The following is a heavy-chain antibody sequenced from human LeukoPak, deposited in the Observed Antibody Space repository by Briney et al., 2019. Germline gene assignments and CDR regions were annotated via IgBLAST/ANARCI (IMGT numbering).Heavy chain of an antibody. D-gene: IGHD3-3*01. CDR1: GGTFSGSY. J-gene: IGHJ4*02. Sequence: SETLSLTCAAYGGTFSGSYWNWIRQPPGKGLEWIGEINHSGCTNYGPSRKGRVTISVDTSKSRFSLMMSPVTTADTAVYNSARGRVYDAPFDNWGQGCLVT. CDR2: INHSGCT. V-gene: IGHV4-34*01. CDR3: ARGRVYDAPFDN.